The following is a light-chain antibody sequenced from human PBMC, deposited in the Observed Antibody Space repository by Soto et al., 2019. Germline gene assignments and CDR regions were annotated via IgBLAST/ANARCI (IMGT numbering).Light chain of an antibody. Sequence: DIQMTQSPSSLSASVGDRVTITCQASRDIKNYLNWYQQKPGKAPDLLIYDASNLKIGVPSRFSGSGSGTHFTFTISNPQPEDIATYYCQQYDVLPPLTFGGGTKVEIK. CDR3: QQYDVLPPLT. V-gene: IGKV1-33*01. CDR1: RDIKNY. J-gene: IGKJ4*01. CDR2: DAS.